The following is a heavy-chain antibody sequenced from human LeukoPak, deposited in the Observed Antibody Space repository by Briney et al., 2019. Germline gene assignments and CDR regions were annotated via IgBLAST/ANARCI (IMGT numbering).Heavy chain of an antibody. J-gene: IGHJ4*02. CDR3: ARDVSLIATPAGY. V-gene: IGHV1-46*01. CDR2: INPSGGST. CDR1: GYTFTSYY. D-gene: IGHD6-13*01. Sequence: ASVKVSCKASGYTFTSYYMHWVRQAPGQGLEWMGIINPSGGSTSYAQEFQGRVTMTRDTSTSTVYMELRSLRSDDTAVYYCARDVSLIATPAGYWGQGTLVTVSS.